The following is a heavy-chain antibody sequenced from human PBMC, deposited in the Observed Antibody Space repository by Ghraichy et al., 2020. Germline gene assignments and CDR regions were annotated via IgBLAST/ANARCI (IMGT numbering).Heavy chain of an antibody. Sequence: GSLRLSCAASGFTFSSYAMSWVRQAPGKGLEWVSAISGSGGSTYYADSVKGRFTISRDNSKNTLYLQMNSLRAEDTAVYYCAKRRSRIDSSGWSSFCDYWGQGTLVTVSS. D-gene: IGHD6-19*01. CDR2: ISGSGGST. CDR1: GFTFSSYA. CDR3: AKRRSRIDSSGWSSFCDY. J-gene: IGHJ4*02. V-gene: IGHV3-23*01.